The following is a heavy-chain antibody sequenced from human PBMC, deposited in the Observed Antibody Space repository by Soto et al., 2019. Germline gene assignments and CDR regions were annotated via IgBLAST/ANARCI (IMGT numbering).Heavy chain of an antibody. D-gene: IGHD3-22*01. CDR2: IYYSGST. J-gene: IGHJ5*02. CDR1: GGSISSYY. CDR3: ASYRSHYDSSGSIISNWFDP. Sequence: SETLSLTCTVSGGSISSYYWSWIRQPPGKGLEWIGYIYYSGSTNYNPSLKSRVTISVDTSKNQFSLKLSSVTAADTAVYYCASYRSHYDSSGSIISNWFDPWGQGTLVTVSS. V-gene: IGHV4-59*01.